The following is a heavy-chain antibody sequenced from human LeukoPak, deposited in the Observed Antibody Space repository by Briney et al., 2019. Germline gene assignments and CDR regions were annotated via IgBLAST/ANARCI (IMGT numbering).Heavy chain of an antibody. Sequence: PSETLSLTCTVPGASISSYYWSWIRQPPGKGLEWIGYISYSGSPNYNPSLKSRVTISADTSKTQFSLNLSSVTAADTAVYYCARVGHIVAAGTYYWWGQGTLVTVSS. V-gene: IGHV4-59*12. D-gene: IGHD6-13*01. CDR3: ARVGHIVAAGTYYW. J-gene: IGHJ4*02. CDR2: ISYSGSP. CDR1: GASISSYY.